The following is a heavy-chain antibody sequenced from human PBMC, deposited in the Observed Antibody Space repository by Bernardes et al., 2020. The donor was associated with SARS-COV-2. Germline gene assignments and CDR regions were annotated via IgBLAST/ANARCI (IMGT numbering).Heavy chain of an antibody. D-gene: IGHD3-9*01. V-gene: IGHV3-48*02. J-gene: IGHJ5*02. Sequence: GGSLRLSCAASGFTFSSYSMNWVRQAPGKGLEWVSYISSSSSTIYYADSVKGRFTISRDNAKNSLYLQMNSLRDEDTAVYYCAREYYDILRPDNWFDPWGQGTLVTVSS. CDR2: ISSSSSTI. CDR1: GFTFSSYS. CDR3: AREYYDILRPDNWFDP.